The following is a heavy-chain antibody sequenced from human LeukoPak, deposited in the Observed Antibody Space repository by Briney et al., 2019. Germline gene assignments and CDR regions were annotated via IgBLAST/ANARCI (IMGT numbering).Heavy chain of an antibody. Sequence: KHGESLKISCKGSGCSFTSYWIGWVRQMPGKGPEWMGIIYPGDSDTRYSPSFQGQVTISADKSISTAYLQWSSLKASDTAMYYCARPRIAAAGNVYYMDVWGKGTTVTVSS. D-gene: IGHD6-13*01. CDR1: GCSFTSYW. J-gene: IGHJ6*03. V-gene: IGHV5-51*01. CDR2: IYPGDSDT. CDR3: ARPRIAAAGNVYYMDV.